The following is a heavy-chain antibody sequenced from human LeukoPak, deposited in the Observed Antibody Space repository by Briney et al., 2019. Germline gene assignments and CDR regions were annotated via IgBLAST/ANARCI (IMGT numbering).Heavy chain of an antibody. CDR3: AREGAVYGSGSYYSVLDY. J-gene: IGHJ4*02. D-gene: IGHD3-10*01. CDR1: GGSISSYSYY. Sequence: SETLSLTCTVSGGSISSYSYYWSWLRQPPGTGLEWVGYIYYSGSTNYNPSLKSRVTISVDTAKNQFSLNLLSVTAADTAVYYCAREGAVYGSGSYYSVLDYWGQGTLVTVSS. CDR2: IYYSGST. V-gene: IGHV4-61*01.